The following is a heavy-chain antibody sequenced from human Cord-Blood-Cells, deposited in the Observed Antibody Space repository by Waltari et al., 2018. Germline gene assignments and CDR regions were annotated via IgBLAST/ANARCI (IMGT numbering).Heavy chain of an antibody. D-gene: IGHD3-3*01. CDR3: ARINYDFWSGYYTVGAFDY. CDR1: GYSISSGSD. J-gene: IGHJ4*02. V-gene: IGHV4-38-2*02. CDR2: IYHSGST. Sequence: QVQLQESGPGLVKPSAILSLTCTVSGYSISSGSDWRWLRLPPGTGLEWIGSIYHSGSTYYNPSLKSRVTISVDTSKNQFSLKLSSVTAADTAVYYCARINYDFWSGYYTVGAFDYWGQGTLVTVSS.